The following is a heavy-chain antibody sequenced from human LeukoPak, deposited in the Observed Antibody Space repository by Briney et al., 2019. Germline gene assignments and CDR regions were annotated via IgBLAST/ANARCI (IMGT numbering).Heavy chain of an antibody. CDR3: AREGSSGYSGYFDL. CDR2: IKQDGSEK. D-gene: IGHD3-22*01. J-gene: IGHJ2*01. CDR1: GFTFSSHW. Sequence: GGSLRLSCTVGGFTFSSHWMSWVRQAPGKGLEWVANIKQDGSEKYYVDSVKGRFTISRDNAKNSLYLQMNSLRAEDTAVYYCAREGSSGYSGYFDLWGRGTLVTVSS. V-gene: IGHV3-7*05.